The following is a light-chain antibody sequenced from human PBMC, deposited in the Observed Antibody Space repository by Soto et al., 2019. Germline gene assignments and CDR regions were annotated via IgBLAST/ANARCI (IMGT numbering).Light chain of an antibody. CDR2: SAS. CDR3: QHGYVAPYS. CDR1: QDINVY. V-gene: IGKV1-39*01. Sequence: DIQMTQSPSSVSSSIVYTFTITFRASQDINVYLNWYQQKPGEVPKLLIYSASTLHSGVPSRFTGSGSETDFTLTIRSLQPEDFATYYCQHGYVAPYSFGQGTKVDIK. J-gene: IGKJ2*03.